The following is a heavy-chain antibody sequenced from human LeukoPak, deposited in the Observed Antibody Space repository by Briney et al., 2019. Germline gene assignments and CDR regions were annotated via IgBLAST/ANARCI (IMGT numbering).Heavy chain of an antibody. Sequence: ASVKVSCKASGYTLTGHYLHWVRQAPGQGLEWMGWINPNTGATTYAQRFQGRVTLTRDTSISTAYMDLSRLSPDDTAVYYCAGGGVLADYGLDVGGQGTTVTVSS. J-gene: IGHJ6*02. D-gene: IGHD3-16*01. V-gene: IGHV1-2*02. CDR2: INPNTGAT. CDR3: AGGGVLADYGLDV. CDR1: GYTLTGHY.